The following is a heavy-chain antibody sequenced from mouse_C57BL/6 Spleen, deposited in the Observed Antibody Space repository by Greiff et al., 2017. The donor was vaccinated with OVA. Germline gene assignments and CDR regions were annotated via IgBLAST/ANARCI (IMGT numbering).Heavy chain of an antibody. CDR2: IDPETGGT. CDR1: GYTFTDYE. D-gene: IGHD2-1*01. Sequence: PLQQSGAELVRPGASVTLSCKASGYTFTDYEMHWVKQTPVHGLEWIGAIDPETGGTAYNQKFKGKAILTADKSSSTAYMELRSLTSEDSAVYYCTRSDGNYPAWFAYWGQGTLVTVSA. J-gene: IGHJ3*01. V-gene: IGHV1-15*01. CDR3: TRSDGNYPAWFAY.